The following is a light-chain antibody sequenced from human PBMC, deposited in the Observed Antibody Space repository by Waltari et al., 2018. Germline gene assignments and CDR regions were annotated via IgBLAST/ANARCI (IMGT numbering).Light chain of an antibody. CDR2: DTN. V-gene: IGLV7-46*01. CDR1: TGAVPSGHY. Sequence: QAVVTQEPSLTVSPGGTVTLTCVSSTGAVPSGHYPYWFQQEPGQAPRTLIYDTNIKHPWTPARFSGSLLGGKAALTLSGAQPEDEAEYYCLLYYSGTRVFGGGTKLTVL. CDR3: LLYYSGTRV. J-gene: IGLJ2*01.